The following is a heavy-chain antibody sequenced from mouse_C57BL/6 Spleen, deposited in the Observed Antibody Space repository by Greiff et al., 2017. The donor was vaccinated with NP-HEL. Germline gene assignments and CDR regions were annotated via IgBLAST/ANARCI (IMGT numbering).Heavy chain of an antibody. D-gene: IGHD1-1*01. CDR1: GYTFTDYE. CDR3: TKRITTVVATDAMDY. J-gene: IGHJ4*01. V-gene: IGHV1-15*01. Sequence: VQLQQSGAELVRPGASVTLSCKASGYTFTDYEMYWVKQTPVHGLEWIGAIDPETGGTAYNQKFKGKAILTADKSSSTAYMELRSLTSEDSAVYYCTKRITTVVATDAMDYWGQGTSVTVSS. CDR2: IDPETGGT.